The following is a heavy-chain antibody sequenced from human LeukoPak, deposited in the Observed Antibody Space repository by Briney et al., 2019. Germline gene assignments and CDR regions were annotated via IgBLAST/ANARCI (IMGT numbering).Heavy chain of an antibody. CDR2: VNNHGGT. Sequence: PSETLSLTCTVSGGSISTYSWNWIRQPPGQGLEWIGYVNNHGGTYNNPSLKSRVTVSLDMSRNQSSLKLSSATAADTAVYYCARDAGGTWFDPWGQGILVTVSS. V-gene: IGHV4-59*01. CDR1: GGSISTYS. CDR3: ARDAGGTWFDP. J-gene: IGHJ5*02.